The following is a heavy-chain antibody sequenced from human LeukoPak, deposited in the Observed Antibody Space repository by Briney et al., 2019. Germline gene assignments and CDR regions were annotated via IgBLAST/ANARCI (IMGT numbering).Heavy chain of an antibody. CDR1: GGSISSYY. CDR3: ARGGSIAARGAYYFDY. CDR2: IYYSGST. D-gene: IGHD6-6*01. V-gene: IGHV4-59*01. J-gene: IGHJ4*02. Sequence: SETLSLTCTVSGGSISSYYWSRIRQPPGKGLEWIGYIYYSGSTNYNPSLKSRVTISVDTSKNQFSLKLSSVTAADTAVYYCARGGSIAARGAYYFDYWGQGTLVTVSS.